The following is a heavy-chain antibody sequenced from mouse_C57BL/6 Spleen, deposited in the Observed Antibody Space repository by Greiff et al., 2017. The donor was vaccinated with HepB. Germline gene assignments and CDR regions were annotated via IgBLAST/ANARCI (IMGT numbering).Heavy chain of an antibody. Sequence: QVHVKQSGAALVKPGASVKISCKASGYAFSSYWMNWVKQRPGKGLEWIGQIYPGDGDTNYNGKFKGKATLTADKSSSTAYMQLSSLTSEDSAVYFCARGDYDGMGYYFDYWGQGTTLTVSS. CDR1: GYAFSSYW. CDR2: IYPGDGDT. CDR3: ARGDYDGMGYYFDY. J-gene: IGHJ2*01. V-gene: IGHV1-80*01. D-gene: IGHD2-4*01.